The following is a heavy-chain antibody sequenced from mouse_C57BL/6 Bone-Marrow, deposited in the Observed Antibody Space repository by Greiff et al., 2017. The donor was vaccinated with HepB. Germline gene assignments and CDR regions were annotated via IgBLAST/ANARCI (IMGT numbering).Heavy chain of an antibody. J-gene: IGHJ3*01. Sequence: QVHVKQSGPELVKPGASVKLSCKASGYAFSSSWMNWVKQRPGKGLEWIGRIFPGDGVTNYHGKFKGKATLTADKSSSTAYMQLRSLATEDSAVYFGERGHPWMAYWGQGTLVTVSA. CDR3: ERGHPWMAY. CDR1: GYAFSSSW. V-gene: IGHV1-82*01. D-gene: IGHD3-1*01. CDR2: IFPGDGVT.